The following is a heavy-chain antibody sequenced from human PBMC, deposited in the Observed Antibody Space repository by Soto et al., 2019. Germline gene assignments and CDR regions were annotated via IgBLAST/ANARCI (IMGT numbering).Heavy chain of an antibody. CDR1: GCTFTRYG. J-gene: IGHJ6*01. V-gene: IGHV1-18*01. CDR2: IXAYNGXT. CDR3: ARDNYYYYGMDV. Sequence: XSVKVSCKASGCTFTRYGISWVRQAPGQGLEWMGWIXAYNGXTNYAQKLQGXXTMTTDTXXSTDYMELRSLRSEDTAVYYCARDNYYYYGMDVWGQGTTVTVSS.